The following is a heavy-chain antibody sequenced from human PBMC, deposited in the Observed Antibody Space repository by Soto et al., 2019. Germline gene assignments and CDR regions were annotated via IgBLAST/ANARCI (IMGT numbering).Heavy chain of an antibody. CDR2: IIPIFGTA. J-gene: IGHJ6*02. CDR3: ARGHPTYYDFWSGFGSDSNYGMDV. CDR1: GGTFSSYA. Sequence: SVKVSCKASGGTFSSYAISWVRQAPGQGLEWMGGIIPIFGTANYAQKFQGRVTITADESTSTAYMELSSLRSEDTAGYYCARGHPTYYDFWSGFGSDSNYGMDVWGQGTTVTVSS. V-gene: IGHV1-69*13. D-gene: IGHD3-3*01.